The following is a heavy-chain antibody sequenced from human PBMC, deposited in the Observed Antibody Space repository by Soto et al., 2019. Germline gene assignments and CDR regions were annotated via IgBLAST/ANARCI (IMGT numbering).Heavy chain of an antibody. Sequence: HLGASLRLSCAACVFTFSSYAMRWVRQAPGKGLEWVSAMSGSGGSTYYADSLKGRFTNSSDNSKNTLYLQMNSLRAEDTAVYYCAKDPGGFGGATENWGQGT. CDR3: AKDPGGFGGATEN. J-gene: IGHJ4*02. CDR2: MSGSGGST. V-gene: IGHV3-23*01. D-gene: IGHD1-26*01. CDR1: VFTFSSYA.